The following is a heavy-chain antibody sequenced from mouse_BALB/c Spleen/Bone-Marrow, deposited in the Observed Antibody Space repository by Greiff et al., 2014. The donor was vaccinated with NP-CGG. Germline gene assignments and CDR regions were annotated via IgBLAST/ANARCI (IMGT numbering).Heavy chain of an antibody. CDR1: GFNIKDTY. CDR2: IDPANGNT. V-gene: IGHV14-3*02. J-gene: IGHJ3*01. D-gene: IGHD1-1*01. CDR3: AIYYYGSSGFAY. Sequence: VQLKESGAEPVKPGASVKLSCTASGFNIKDTYMHWVKQRPEQGLEWIGRIDPANGNTKYDPKFQSKATITADTSSNTAYLQLSSLTSEDTAVYYCAIYYYGSSGFAYWGQGTLVTVSA.